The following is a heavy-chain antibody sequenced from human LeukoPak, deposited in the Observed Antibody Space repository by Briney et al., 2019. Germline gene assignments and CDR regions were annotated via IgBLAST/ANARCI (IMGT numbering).Heavy chain of an antibody. J-gene: IGHJ4*02. CDR3: ARGPAGIAVAGPPIH. Sequence: SETLSLTCTVSGGSISSSSYYWGWIRQPPGKGLEWIGSIYYSGSTYYNPSLKSRVTMSVATSKNQFSLKLSSVTAADTAVYYCARGPAGIAVAGPPIHWGQGTLVTVSS. CDR1: GGSISSSSYY. CDR2: IYYSGST. V-gene: IGHV4-39*01. D-gene: IGHD6-19*01.